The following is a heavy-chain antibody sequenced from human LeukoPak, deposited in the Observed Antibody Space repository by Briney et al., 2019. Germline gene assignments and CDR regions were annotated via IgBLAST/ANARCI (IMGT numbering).Heavy chain of an antibody. CDR1: GFTFTNYW. Sequence: GGSLRLSYAASGFTFTNYWMIWVRQAPGKGLEWVANINEDGSKKYYVGSVEGRFTISRDNAKNSVFLQMNSLRAEDTAMYYCASSSYSSSSSWGQGTLVTVSS. J-gene: IGHJ5*02. D-gene: IGHD6-6*01. V-gene: IGHV3-7*01. CDR2: INEDGSKK. CDR3: ASSSYSSSSS.